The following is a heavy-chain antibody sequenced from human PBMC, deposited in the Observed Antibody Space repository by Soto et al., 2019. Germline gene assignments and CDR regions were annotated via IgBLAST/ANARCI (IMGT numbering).Heavy chain of an antibody. V-gene: IGHV1-18*04. CDR3: ARGRYDFWSGYPSFYYYYGMEA. CDR1: GYTFTSYG. Sequence: ASVNVSCKASGYTFTSYGISWVRQAPGQGLEWMGWISAYNGNTNYAQKLQGRVTMTTDTSTSTAYMELRSLRSDDTAAYYCARGRYDFWSGYPSFYYYYGMEAWGQETTVISSS. D-gene: IGHD3-3*01. CDR2: ISAYNGNT. J-gene: IGHJ6*02.